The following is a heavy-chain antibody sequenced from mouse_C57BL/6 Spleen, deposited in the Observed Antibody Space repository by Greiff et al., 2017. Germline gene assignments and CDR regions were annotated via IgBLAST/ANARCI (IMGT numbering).Heavy chain of an antibody. CDR2: INPGSGGT. J-gene: IGHJ2*01. CDR3: ARDYPGDYFDY. D-gene: IGHD1-1*02. V-gene: IGHV1-54*01. Sequence: QVQLQQSGAELVRPGTSVKVSCKASGYAFTNYLIEWVKQRPGQGLEWIGVINPGSGGTNYNEKFKGKATLTADKSSSTAYMQLSSLTSEDSAGYFCARDYPGDYFDYWGQGTTLTVSS. CDR1: GYAFTNYL.